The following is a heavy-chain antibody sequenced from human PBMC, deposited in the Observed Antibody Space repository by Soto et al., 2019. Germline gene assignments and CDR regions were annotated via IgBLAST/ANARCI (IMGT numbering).Heavy chain of an antibody. D-gene: IGHD1-26*01. J-gene: IGHJ4*02. CDR3: TWKGADFDY. V-gene: IGHV3-15*07. Sequence: DVQLVESGGGLVKPGGSLRLSCVASGFTFSNAWMNWVRQAPGKGLEWVGRIKSKIYGGTTDYAAPVKGRFTISRDDSKNTLYLQMNSLKAEDTAVYYCTWKGADFDYWGQGTLATVSS. CDR2: IKSKIYGGTT. CDR1: GFTFSNAW.